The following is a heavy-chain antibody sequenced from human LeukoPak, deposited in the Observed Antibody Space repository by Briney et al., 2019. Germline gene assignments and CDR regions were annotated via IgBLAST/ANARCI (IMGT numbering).Heavy chain of an antibody. Sequence: SETLSLTCTVSGGSISSGSYYWSWIRQPAGKGLEWIGRIYTSGSTNYNPSLKSRVTISVDTSKNQFSLKLSSVTAADTAVYYCARGVAYDILTGYYMARNEPESGDYWGQGTLVTVSS. V-gene: IGHV4-61*02. CDR3: ARGVAYDILTGYYMARNEPESGDY. CDR1: GGSISSGSYY. CDR2: IYTSGST. D-gene: IGHD3-9*01. J-gene: IGHJ4*02.